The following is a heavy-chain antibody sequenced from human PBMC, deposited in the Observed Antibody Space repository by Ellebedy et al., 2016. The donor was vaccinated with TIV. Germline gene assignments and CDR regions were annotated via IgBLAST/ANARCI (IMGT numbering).Heavy chain of an antibody. CDR1: GGSISSYY. J-gene: IGHJ6*02. Sequence: PSETLSLTCTVAGGSISSYYWSWIRQPPGKGLEWVSAISGSGGSTYYADSVKGRFTISRDNSKNTLYLQMNSLRAEDTAVYYCAKFSMETAAGIYYYYYGMDVWGQGTTVTVSS. D-gene: IGHD6-13*01. CDR2: ISGSGGST. CDR3: AKFSMETAAGIYYYYYGMDV. V-gene: IGHV3-23*01.